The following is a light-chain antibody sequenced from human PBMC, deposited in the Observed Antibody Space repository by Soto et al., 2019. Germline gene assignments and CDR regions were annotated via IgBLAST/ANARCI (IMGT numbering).Light chain of an antibody. J-gene: IGKJ1*01. V-gene: IGKV3-20*01. CDR1: QGVSSNY. CDR2: GTS. Sequence: EIVLTQSPGTLSLSPGERATLSCRASQGVSSNYLAWYQQKSGQAPRLLLYGTSSRATGIPERFSGSGSGTDFTLTISSLQPEDSATYYCLQDINYPWTFGQGTKVDIK. CDR3: LQDINYPWT.